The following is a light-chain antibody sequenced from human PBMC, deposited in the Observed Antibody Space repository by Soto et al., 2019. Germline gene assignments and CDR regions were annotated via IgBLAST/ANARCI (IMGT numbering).Light chain of an antibody. J-gene: IGLJ2*01. CDR1: SSNIGDNA. CDR3: AARADRLNGRV. CDR2: YDD. V-gene: IGLV1-36*01. Sequence: QSVLIQPPSVSGAPGQTVTISCSGSSSNIGDNAVTWYQQVPGKAPRLLIYYDDLLPSGVSDRFSGSKSGTSASLAISGLQPEDEADYYCAARADRLNGRVFVGGTKLTVL.